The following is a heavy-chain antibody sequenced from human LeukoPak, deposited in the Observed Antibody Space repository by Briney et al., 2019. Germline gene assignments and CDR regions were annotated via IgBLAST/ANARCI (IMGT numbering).Heavy chain of an antibody. CDR3: ARAPRIAAAGTRFDY. J-gene: IGHJ4*02. CDR2: IYYSGST. Sequence: PSETLSLTCTVSGGSISSYYWSWIRQPPGKGLEWIGYIYYSGSTNYNPSLKSRVTISVDKSKNQFSLKLSSVTAADTAVYYCARAPRIAAAGTRFDYWGQGTLVTVSS. D-gene: IGHD6-13*01. V-gene: IGHV4-59*12. CDR1: GGSISSYY.